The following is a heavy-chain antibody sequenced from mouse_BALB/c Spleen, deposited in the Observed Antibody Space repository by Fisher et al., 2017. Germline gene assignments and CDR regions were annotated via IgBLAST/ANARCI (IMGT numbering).Heavy chain of an antibody. D-gene: IGHD2-14*01. V-gene: IGHV1S34*01. CDR3: ARNYRYDEGYAMDY. J-gene: IGHJ4*01. Sequence: KFKGKATFTVDTSSSTAYMQFNSLTSEDSAVYFCARNYRYDEGYAMDYWGQGTSVTVSS.